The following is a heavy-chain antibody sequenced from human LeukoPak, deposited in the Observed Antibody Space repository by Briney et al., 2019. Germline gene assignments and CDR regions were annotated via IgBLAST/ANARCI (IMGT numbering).Heavy chain of an antibody. V-gene: IGHV1-69*04. Sequence: SVKVSCKASGGTFSSYAISWVRQAPGQGLEWMGRIIPIFGIANYAQKFQGRVTITADKSTSTAYMELSSLRSEDTAVYYCARSPFTVVTPNNWFDPWGQGTLVTVSS. CDR3: ARSPFTVVTPNNWFDP. D-gene: IGHD4-23*01. J-gene: IGHJ5*02. CDR1: GGTFSSYA. CDR2: IIPIFGIA.